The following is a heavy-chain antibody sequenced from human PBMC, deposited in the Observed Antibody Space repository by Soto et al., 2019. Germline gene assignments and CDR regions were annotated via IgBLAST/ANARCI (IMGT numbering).Heavy chain of an antibody. V-gene: IGHV3-23*01. Sequence: EVQLLESGGGLVQPGGSLRLSCVASGLTFSRYIMTWVRQAPGKGLEWVSTINSTGGSTYYADSVKGRFTISRDNSKNSLYLQMNGLRAEDTAVYFCARVPDLDYCSRTSCLYYFDYWGQGALVTVSS. J-gene: IGHJ4*02. D-gene: IGHD2-2*01. CDR3: ARVPDLDYCSRTSCLYYFDY. CDR2: INSTGGST. CDR1: GLTFSRYI.